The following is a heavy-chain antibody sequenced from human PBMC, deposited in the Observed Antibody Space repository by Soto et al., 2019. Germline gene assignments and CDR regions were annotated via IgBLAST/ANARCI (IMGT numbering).Heavy chain of an antibody. J-gene: IGHJ3*02. V-gene: IGHV4-34*01. CDR2: INHSGST. D-gene: IGHD2-15*01. CDR1: GGSFSGYY. Sequence: QVQLQQWGAGLLKPSETLSLTCAVYGGSFSGYYWSWIRQPPGKGLEWIGEINHSGSTNYNPSLKSRVTISVDTSKNQLSLKLSSGTAVVTAVYYCARTGPSRDIGVVVAAVRPHGAFDIWGQGTMVTVSS. CDR3: ARTGPSRDIGVVVAAVRPHGAFDI.